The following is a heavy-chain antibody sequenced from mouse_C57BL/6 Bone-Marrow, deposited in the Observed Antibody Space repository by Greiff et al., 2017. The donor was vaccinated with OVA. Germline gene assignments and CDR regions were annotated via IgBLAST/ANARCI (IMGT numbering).Heavy chain of an antibody. Sequence: VQLQQSGAELVRPGASVKLSCTASGFNITDDYMHWVKQRPEQGLEWIGWIDPENGDTEYASKFQGKATITADTSSNTAYLQLSSLTSEDTAVYYCTTPITTVVEGYWYFDGWGTGTTVTVSS. J-gene: IGHJ1*03. CDR3: TTPITTVVEGYWYFDG. CDR1: GFNITDDY. V-gene: IGHV14-4*01. CDR2: IDPENGDT. D-gene: IGHD1-1*01.